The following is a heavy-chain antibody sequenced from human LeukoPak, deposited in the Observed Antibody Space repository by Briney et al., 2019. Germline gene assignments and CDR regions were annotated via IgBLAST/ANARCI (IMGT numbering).Heavy chain of an antibody. J-gene: IGHJ4*02. CDR1: GYTFTSYY. Sequence: ASVKVSCKASGYTFTSYYMHWVRQAPGQGLEWMGIINPSGGSTSYAQKFQGRVTMTRDTSMSTVYMELSSLRSEDTAVYYCARDLADDYYDSSGGFDYWGQGTLVTVSS. CDR3: ARDLADDYYDSSGGFDY. CDR2: INPSGGST. V-gene: IGHV1-46*01. D-gene: IGHD3-22*01.